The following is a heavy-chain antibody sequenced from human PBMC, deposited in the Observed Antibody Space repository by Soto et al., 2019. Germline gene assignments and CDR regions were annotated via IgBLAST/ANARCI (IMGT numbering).Heavy chain of an antibody. CDR3: ARYCTGISCHTIDY. D-gene: IGHD2-8*02. CDR2: ISYSGST. CDR1: GGSISSATYF. J-gene: IGHJ4*01. Sequence: SETLSLTCTVSGGSISSATYFWTWVRQHPGTGLEWIGFISYSGSTYYNPALKSRATISVDTSWNQFSLKLSSVTAADTALYYFARYCTGISCHTIDYLGQGTLVTVSS. V-gene: IGHV4-31*03.